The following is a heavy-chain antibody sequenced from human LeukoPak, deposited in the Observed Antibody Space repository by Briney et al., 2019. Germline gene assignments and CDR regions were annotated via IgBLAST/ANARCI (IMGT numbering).Heavy chain of an antibody. CDR2: IYYSGST. CDR1: GGSISSSSYY. V-gene: IGHV4-39*07. Sequence: SETLSLTCTVSGGSISSSSYYWGWIRQPPGKGLEWIGSIYYSGSTYYNPSLKSRVTISVDTSKNQFSLKLSSVTAADTAVYYCARTPRGYRPSNYMDVWGKGTTVTVSS. J-gene: IGHJ6*03. D-gene: IGHD5-18*01. CDR3: ARTPRGYRPSNYMDV.